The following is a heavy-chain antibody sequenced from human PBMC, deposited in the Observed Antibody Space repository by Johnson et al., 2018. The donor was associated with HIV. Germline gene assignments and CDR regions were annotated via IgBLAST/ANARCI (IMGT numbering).Heavy chain of an antibody. D-gene: IGHD6-13*01. CDR3: AKCIWGSSLIDAFDI. CDR1: GFTFSSYG. V-gene: IGHV3-33*06. Sequence: QVQLVESGGGVVQPGGSLRLSCAASGFTFSSYGMHWVRQAPGKGLEWVAVMYYDGSNKYYADSVKGRFTISRDNSKNTLFLQMNSLRVEDTAVYSLAKCIWGSSLIDAFDIWGQGTRVTVSS. J-gene: IGHJ3*02. CDR2: MYYDGSNK.